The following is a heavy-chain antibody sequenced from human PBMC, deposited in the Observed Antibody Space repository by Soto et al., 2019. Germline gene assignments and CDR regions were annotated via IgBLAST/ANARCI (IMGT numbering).Heavy chain of an antibody. CDR2: ISGSGGST. CDR1: GFTFSSYA. D-gene: IGHD3-22*01. J-gene: IGHJ3*02. CDR3: AKDSDHYYDSSGHAFDI. V-gene: IGHV3-23*01. Sequence: GGSLRLSCAASGFTFSSYAMSWVRQAPGKGLEWVSAISGSGGSTYYADSVKGRFTISRDNSKNTLYLQMNSLRAEDTAVYYCAKDSDHYYDSSGHAFDIWGQGTMVTVSS.